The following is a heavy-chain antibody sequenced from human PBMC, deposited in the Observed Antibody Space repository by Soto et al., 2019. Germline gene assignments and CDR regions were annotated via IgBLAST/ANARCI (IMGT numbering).Heavy chain of an antibody. CDR1: GFTFSNYA. J-gene: IGHJ4*02. D-gene: IGHD5-18*01. V-gene: IGHV3-64D*06. CDR3: ARERGDIAMSYFDY. CDR2: LNTSGGST. Sequence: GGSLRLSCSASGFTFSNYAMDWVRRAPGMGLGYVSPLNTSGGSTYYADSVKGRFTISRDSSKNTLFLQMSSLRAEDTAVYYCARERGDIAMSYFDYWGQGTLVTVSS.